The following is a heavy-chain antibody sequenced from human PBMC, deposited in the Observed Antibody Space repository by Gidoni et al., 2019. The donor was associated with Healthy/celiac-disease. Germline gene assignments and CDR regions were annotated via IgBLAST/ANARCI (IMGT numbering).Heavy chain of an antibody. D-gene: IGHD5-12*01. V-gene: IGHV3-48*03. CDR2: ISSSGSTI. CDR1: GFTFSSYE. CDR3: ARLSGYDGTGWYYGMDV. Sequence: EVQLVESGGGLVQPGGSLRLSCSASGFTFSSYEMNWVRPAPGKGLEWVSYISSSGSTIYYADSVKGRFTISRDNAKNSLYLQMNSLRAEDTAVYYCARLSGYDGTGWYYGMDVWGQGTTVTVSS. J-gene: IGHJ6*02.